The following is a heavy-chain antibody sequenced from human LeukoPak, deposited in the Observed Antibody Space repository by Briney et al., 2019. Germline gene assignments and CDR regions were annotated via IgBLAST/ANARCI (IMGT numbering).Heavy chain of an antibody. Sequence: SQTLSLTCAISGVSVSSNSAAWNWIRQSPSRGLEWLGRTYYRSKWYNDYAVSVKSRITINPDTSKNQFSLQLNSVTPEDTAVYYCARDRLYYDILTGFYYYYGMDVWGQGTTVTVSS. CDR2: TYYRSKWYN. CDR1: GVSVSSNSAA. D-gene: IGHD3-9*01. CDR3: ARDRLYYDILTGFYYYYGMDV. V-gene: IGHV6-1*01. J-gene: IGHJ6*02.